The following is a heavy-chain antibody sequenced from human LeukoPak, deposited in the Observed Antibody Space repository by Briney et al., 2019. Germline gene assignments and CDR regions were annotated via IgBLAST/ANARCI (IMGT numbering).Heavy chain of an antibody. V-gene: IGHV3-48*02. D-gene: IGHD3-22*01. CDR3: AKSSRKQRITMTLVVTKTMGSMDV. CDR2: ISSSGTTV. Sequence: GGSLRLSCAASGFTFSGHGINWVRQAPEKGLEWVSYISSSGTTVYYADSVQGRFTISRDNAKNSLYLQMNSLRDEDTAVYYCAKSSRKQRITMTLVVTKTMGSMDVWGQGTTVIVSS. J-gene: IGHJ6*02. CDR1: GFTFSGHG.